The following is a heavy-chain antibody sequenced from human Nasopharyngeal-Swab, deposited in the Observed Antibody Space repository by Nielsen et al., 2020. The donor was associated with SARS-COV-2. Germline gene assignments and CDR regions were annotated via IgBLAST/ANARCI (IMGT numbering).Heavy chain of an antibody. Sequence: ASVKVSCKASGYTFTSYYMHWVRQAPGQGLEWMGIINPSGGSTSYAQKFQGRVTMTRDTSTSTVYMELSSLRSEDTAVYYCARTPYYDILTGYYRGAGDYYYYYGMDVWGKGTTVTVSS. D-gene: IGHD3-9*01. CDR2: INPSGGST. CDR1: GYTFTSYY. CDR3: ARTPYYDILTGYYRGAGDYYYYYGMDV. J-gene: IGHJ6*04. V-gene: IGHV1-46*01.